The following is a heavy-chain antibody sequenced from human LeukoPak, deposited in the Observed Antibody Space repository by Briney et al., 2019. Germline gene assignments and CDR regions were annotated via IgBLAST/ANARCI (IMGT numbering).Heavy chain of an antibody. CDR3: AREGRYSSSWSSYYYYYMDV. CDR2: IYYSGST. Sequence: SETLSLTCTVSGGSISSSSYYWGWIRQPPGKGLEWIGSIYYSGSTYYNPSLKSRVTISVDTSKNQFSLKLSSVTAADTAVYYCAREGRYSSSWSSYYYYYMDVWGKGTTVTVSS. CDR1: GGSISSSSYY. J-gene: IGHJ6*03. D-gene: IGHD6-13*01. V-gene: IGHV4-39*07.